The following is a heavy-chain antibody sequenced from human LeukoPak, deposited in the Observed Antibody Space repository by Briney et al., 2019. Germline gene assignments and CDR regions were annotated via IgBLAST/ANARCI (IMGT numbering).Heavy chain of an antibody. CDR2: IHPISGAT. CDR3: ARDLEASSSLDY. J-gene: IGHJ4*02. CDR1: GYTFTGYY. Sequence: ASVKVSCKASGYTFTGYYMHWVRQAPGQGLEWMGWIHPISGATNYAPRFQDRVTMTRDTSISTAYMELSRLISDDMAVYYCARDLEASSSLDYWGQGTLVTVSS. V-gene: IGHV1-2*02. D-gene: IGHD6-6*01.